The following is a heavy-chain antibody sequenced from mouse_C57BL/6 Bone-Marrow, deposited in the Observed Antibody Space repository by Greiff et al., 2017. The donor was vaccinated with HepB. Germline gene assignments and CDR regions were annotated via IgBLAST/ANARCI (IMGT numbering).Heavy chain of an antibody. J-gene: IGHJ1*03. D-gene: IGHD4-1*01. CDR3: ARTGTNLGWYFDV. V-gene: IGHV1-64*01. CDR2: IHPNSGST. Sequence: VKLQQPGAELVKPGASVKLSCKASGYTFTSYWMHWVKQRPGQGLEWIGMIHPNSGSTNYNEKFKSKATLTVDKSSSTAYMQLSSLTSEDSAVYYCARTGTNLGWYFDVWGTGTTVTVSS. CDR1: GYTFTSYW.